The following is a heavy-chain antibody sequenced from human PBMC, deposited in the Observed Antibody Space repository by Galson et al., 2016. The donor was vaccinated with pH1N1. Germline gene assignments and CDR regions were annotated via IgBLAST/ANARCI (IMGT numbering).Heavy chain of an antibody. Sequence: SVKVSCKASADTFNRYGITWVLQAPGQGLQWMGWINTRTGYTRISQKFQGRVTLTTDTTTSTVYMDLGSLKSDDTGVYYCARGRGDLSGDDYGLDVWGQGTTVTVSS. CDR2: INTRTGYT. CDR1: ADTFNRYG. J-gene: IGHJ6*02. D-gene: IGHD2-15*01. CDR3: ARGRGDLSGDDYGLDV. V-gene: IGHV1-18*01.